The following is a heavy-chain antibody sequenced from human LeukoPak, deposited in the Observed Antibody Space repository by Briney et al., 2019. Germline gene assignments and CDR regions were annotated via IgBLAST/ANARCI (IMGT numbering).Heavy chain of an antibody. CDR2: INPNSGNT. Sequence: GASVKVSCKASGYTFTGYYMHWVRQAPGQGLEWMGWINPNSGNTGYAQKFQGRVTMTRNTSISTAYMELSSLRSEDTAVYYCARRVLTDYWGQGTLVTVSS. CDR3: ARRVLTDY. CDR1: GYTFTGYY. J-gene: IGHJ4*02. V-gene: IGHV1-8*02. D-gene: IGHD3-16*01.